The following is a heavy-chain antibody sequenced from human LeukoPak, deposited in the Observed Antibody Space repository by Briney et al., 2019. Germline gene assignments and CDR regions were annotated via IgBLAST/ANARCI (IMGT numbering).Heavy chain of an antibody. CDR1: GFTFSSYA. CDR2: INDISTDR. Sequence: GGSLRLSCAASGFTFSSYAMSWVRQTPGKGLEWVAGINDISTDRYYADSVRGRFSISRDNSKNTLYLQMNSLRAEDTAVYYCAKEVSSSWSRWGQGTLVTVSS. CDR3: AKEVSSSWSR. J-gene: IGHJ4*02. V-gene: IGHV3-23*01. D-gene: IGHD6-13*01.